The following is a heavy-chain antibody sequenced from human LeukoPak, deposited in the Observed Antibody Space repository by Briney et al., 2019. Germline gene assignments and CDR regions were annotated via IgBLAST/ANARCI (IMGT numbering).Heavy chain of an antibody. CDR1: GGSISRYY. CDR3: ARSRGYSGYAYDAFDL. Sequence: SETLSLTCTVSGGSISRYYWSWIRRPPGKGLEWIGYIYYSGSTNYNPSLKSRVTISVDTSKNQFSLKLSSVTAADTAVYYCARSRGYSGYAYDAFDLWGQGTMVTVSS. D-gene: IGHD5-12*01. V-gene: IGHV4-59*01. J-gene: IGHJ3*01. CDR2: IYYSGST.